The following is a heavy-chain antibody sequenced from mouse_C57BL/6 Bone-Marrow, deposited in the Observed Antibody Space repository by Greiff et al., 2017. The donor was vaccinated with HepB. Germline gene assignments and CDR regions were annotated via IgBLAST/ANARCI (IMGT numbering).Heavy chain of an antibody. CDR3: ARSGGITTGGYYAMDY. CDR1: GYTFTSYT. Sequence: VQLVESGAELARPGASVKMSCKASGYTFTSYTMHWVKQRPGQGLEWIGYINPSSGYTKYNQKFKDKATLTADKSSSTAYMQLSSLTSEDSAVYYCARSGGITTGGYYAMDYWGQGTSVTVSS. CDR2: INPSSGYT. J-gene: IGHJ4*01. V-gene: IGHV1-4*01. D-gene: IGHD2-4*01.